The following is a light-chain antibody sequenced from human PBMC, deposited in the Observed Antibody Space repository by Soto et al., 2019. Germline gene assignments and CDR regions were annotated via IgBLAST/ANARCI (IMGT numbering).Light chain of an antibody. Sequence: EIVLTQSPGTLSLSPEQTATLSCRASQSVSSSFVAWYQQTPGQPPRLLISGASSRATGIPDRFSASGSGTDFTLTISRLEPEDFAVYYCQQYGGSPRTFGQGTKVDIK. CDR3: QQYGGSPRT. CDR2: GAS. V-gene: IGKV3-20*01. J-gene: IGKJ1*01. CDR1: QSVSSSF.